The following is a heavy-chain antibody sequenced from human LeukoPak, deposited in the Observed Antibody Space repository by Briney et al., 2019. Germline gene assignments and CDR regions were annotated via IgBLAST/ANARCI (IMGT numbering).Heavy chain of an antibody. J-gene: IGHJ4*02. V-gene: IGHV3-66*01. D-gene: IGHD4-17*01. CDR1: GFTVSSHY. CDR3: ARTDYGDYQYFDY. CDR2: IYSGGST. Sequence: PGGSLRLPCAASGFTVSSHYMSWARQAPGKGLEWVSVIYSGGSTYYADSVKGRFTISRDNSKNTLYLQMNSLRAEDTAVYYCARTDYGDYQYFDYWGQGTLVTVSS.